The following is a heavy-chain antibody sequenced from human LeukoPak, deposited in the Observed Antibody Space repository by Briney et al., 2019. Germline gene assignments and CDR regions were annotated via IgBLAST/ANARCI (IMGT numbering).Heavy chain of an antibody. V-gene: IGHV3-7*01. CDR3: ARVHYYDSSGYRPFDY. CDR2: IKQDGSEK. CDR1: GFTFSSYW. D-gene: IGHD3-22*01. Sequence: PGGSLRLSCAASGFTFSSYWMSWIRQAPGKGLEWVANIKQDGSEKYYVDSVKGRFTISRDNAKNSLYLQMNSLGAEDTAVYYCARVHYYDSSGYRPFDYWGQGTLVTVSS. J-gene: IGHJ4*02.